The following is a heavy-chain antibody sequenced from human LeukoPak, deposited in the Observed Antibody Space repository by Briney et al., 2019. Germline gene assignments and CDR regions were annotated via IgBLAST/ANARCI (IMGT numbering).Heavy chain of an antibody. J-gene: IGHJ6*04. CDR3: ARDPPYDHHVDV. V-gene: IGHV4-39*07. D-gene: IGHD3-3*01. Sequence: SETLSLTCIVSGDSISNSPYYWAWIRQPPGKGLEWIAAIYHSGNMYFNPSLKSRITMSVVTSKNQFSLNLTSVTAADTAVYFCARDPPYDHHVDVWGKGTTVTVSS. CDR2: IYHSGNM. CDR1: GDSISNSPYY.